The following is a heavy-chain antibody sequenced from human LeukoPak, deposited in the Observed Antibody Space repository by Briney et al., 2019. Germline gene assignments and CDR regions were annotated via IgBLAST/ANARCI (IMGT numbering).Heavy chain of an antibody. CDR1: GDSISSGGYS. D-gene: IGHD2-15*01. J-gene: IGHJ3*02. V-gene: IGHV4-30-2*01. CDR2: IYRSGST. Sequence: SQTLSLTCAVSGDSISSGGYSWSWIRQPPGKGLEWIGYIYRSGSTYYNPSLKSRVTISLDRSKNQFSLKLSSVTAADTAVYYCARGGGYCSGGSCYRDAFDIWGQGPMVTVSS. CDR3: ARGGGYCSGGSCYRDAFDI.